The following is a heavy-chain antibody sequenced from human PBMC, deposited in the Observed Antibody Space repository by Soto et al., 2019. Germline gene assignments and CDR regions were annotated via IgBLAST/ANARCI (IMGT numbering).Heavy chain of an antibody. J-gene: IGHJ5*02. CDR2: IVVGSGNT. V-gene: IGHV1-58*02. CDR3: ARGGDVVLVTAPLDH. D-gene: IGHD2-21*02. CDR1: GFTFTSSA. Sequence: SVKVSCKASGFTFTSSAMQWVRQARGQRLEWIGWIVVGSGNTNYAQKFQERVTITSDASTSTVYMEVSSLRSEDTAVYYCARGGDVVLVTAPLDHWGQGTLVTVSS.